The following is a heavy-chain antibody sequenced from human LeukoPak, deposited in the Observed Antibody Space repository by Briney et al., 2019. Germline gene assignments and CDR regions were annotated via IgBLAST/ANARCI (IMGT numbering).Heavy chain of an antibody. Sequence: GESLRISCQPSGYSFTDYWIHWVRQVPGKGPEWMGTIFPGDSDTRDSPSFQGQVTISVDKSLSTAYLQWTSLKASDTAMYFCARQYNGGWFDKWGQGNLVTLSP. CDR3: ARQYNGGWFDK. V-gene: IGHV5-51*01. CDR1: GYSFTDYW. D-gene: IGHD6-25*01. J-gene: IGHJ4*02. CDR2: IFPGDSDT.